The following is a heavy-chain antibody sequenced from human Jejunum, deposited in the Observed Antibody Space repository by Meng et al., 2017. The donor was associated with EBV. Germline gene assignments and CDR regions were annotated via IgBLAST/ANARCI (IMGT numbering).Heavy chain of an antibody. Sequence: EVQLGESWGGLVKPGGSLRLSCAGSGFTFSNAWMSWVRQSPGKGLEWIARIKSKTQGGTTDYAASVKGRFTVSRDDSENTVYLQMNSLTTEDTAMYYCVSAWVDPWGQGTLVTVSS. CDR3: VSAWVDP. CDR1: GFTFSNAW. J-gene: IGHJ5*02. V-gene: IGHV3-15*01. CDR2: IKSKTQGGTT.